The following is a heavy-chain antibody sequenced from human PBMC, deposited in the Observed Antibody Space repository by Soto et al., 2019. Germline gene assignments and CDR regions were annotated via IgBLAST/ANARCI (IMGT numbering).Heavy chain of an antibody. J-gene: IGHJ4*02. Sequence: ASVKVSCKASGYTFTSYYMHWVRQAPGQGLEWVGIINPSGGSTSYAQKFQGRVTMTRDTSTSTVYMELSSLRSEDTAVYYCATGLFGVVIQYWGQGTLVTVSS. CDR3: ATGLFGVVIQY. D-gene: IGHD3-3*01. CDR2: INPSGGST. V-gene: IGHV1-46*01. CDR1: GYTFTSYY.